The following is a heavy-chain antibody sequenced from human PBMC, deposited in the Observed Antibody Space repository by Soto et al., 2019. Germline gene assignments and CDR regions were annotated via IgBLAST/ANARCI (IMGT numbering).Heavy chain of an antibody. V-gene: IGHV1-18*01. CDR3: ARIAAESDFAMDV. Sequence: QVQLVQSGAEVKKPGASLKVSCKASGYIFTTYIITWVRQAPGQGLVWMGWIRAYNGDTTYPQKVQGRVTMTMETSTSTAYMELRSLRSDDTAVYYCARIAAESDFAMDVWVQGTTVTVSS. D-gene: IGHD6-25*01. J-gene: IGHJ6*02. CDR1: GYIFTTYI. CDR2: IRAYNGDT.